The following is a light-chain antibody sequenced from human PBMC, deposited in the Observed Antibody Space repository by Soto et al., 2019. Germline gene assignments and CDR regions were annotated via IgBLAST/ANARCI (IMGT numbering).Light chain of an antibody. J-gene: IGKJ1*01. CDR3: QQSYSTSWT. Sequence: DIQMTQSPSSLSASVGDRVTITCRASQSISSYLNWYQQKPGKAPKLLIYAASSLQSGVPSRFSGSGSGTDFTLTISSLQPEEFATYYCQQSYSTSWTFGQGTKVEIQ. CDR1: QSISSY. CDR2: AAS. V-gene: IGKV1-39*01.